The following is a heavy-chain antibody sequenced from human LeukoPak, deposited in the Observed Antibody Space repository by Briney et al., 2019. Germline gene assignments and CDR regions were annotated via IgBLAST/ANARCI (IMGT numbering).Heavy chain of an antibody. CDR2: IYYSGST. CDR1: SGSISTSNW. V-gene: IGHV4-4*02. J-gene: IGHJ4*02. CDR3: ARDRIDVDTTMVFVDY. Sequence: SETLSLTCGVSSGSISTSNWWSWVRQPPGKGLEWIGSIYYSGSTYYNPSLKSRVTISVDTSKNQFSLKLSSVTAADTAFYYCARDRIDVDTTMVFVDYWGQGTLVTVSS. D-gene: IGHD5-18*01.